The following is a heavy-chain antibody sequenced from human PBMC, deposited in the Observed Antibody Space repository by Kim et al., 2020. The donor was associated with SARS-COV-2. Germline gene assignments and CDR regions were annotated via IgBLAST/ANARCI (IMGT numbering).Heavy chain of an antibody. D-gene: IGHD2-21*01. CDR2: LWNDGTKQ. J-gene: IGHJ4*02. Sequence: GGSLRLSCAAFGYSLSTYGTHWIRQTPGKGLEWVAVLWNDGTKQSYADSVKGRFTVSRDISKNTLYLQMNRVRAEDTAVYYCARVAVTSLDYWGRGTLVAVSS. V-gene: IGHV3-33*03. CDR1: GYSLSTYG. CDR3: ARVAVTSLDY.